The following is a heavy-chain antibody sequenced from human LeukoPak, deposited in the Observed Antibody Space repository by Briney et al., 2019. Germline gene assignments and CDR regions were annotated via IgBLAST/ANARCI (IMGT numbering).Heavy chain of an antibody. CDR2: IYYSGST. J-gene: IGHJ5*02. D-gene: IGHD7-27*01. Sequence: PSETLSLTCTVSGGSISSYYWSWIRHPPGKGLEWIGYIYYSGSTNYNPSLKSRVTISVDTSKNQFSLKLSSVTAADTAVYYCARDVTSFAPGDGNWFDPWGQGTLVTVSS. CDR1: GGSISSYY. V-gene: IGHV4-59*01. CDR3: ARDVTSFAPGDGNWFDP.